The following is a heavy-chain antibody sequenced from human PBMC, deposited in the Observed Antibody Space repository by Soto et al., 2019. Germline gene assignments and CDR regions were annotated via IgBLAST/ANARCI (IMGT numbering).Heavy chain of an antibody. D-gene: IGHD3-22*01. J-gene: IGHJ4*02. V-gene: IGHV3-21*01. Sequence: PGGSLRLSCAASGFTFSLYSMIWVRQAPGKGLEWVASITSSSYIYYEDSLKGRFTISRDNAKNSLFLQLDSLRAEDTAVYFCVRARSTDSRPDYWGQGTLVTSPQ. CDR1: GFTFSLYS. CDR2: ITSSSYI. CDR3: VRARSTDSRPDY.